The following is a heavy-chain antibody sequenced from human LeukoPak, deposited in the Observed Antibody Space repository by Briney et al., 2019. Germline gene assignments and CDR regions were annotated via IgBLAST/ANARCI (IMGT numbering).Heavy chain of an antibody. CDR2: IYYIGNA. D-gene: IGHD3-3*01. CDR3: ARAARTSIFGVIITPFDY. V-gene: IGHV4-30-4*08. Sequence: PSETLSLTCTVSGGSIGSGDYSWSWVRQPPGKGLEWIGYIYYIGNAYYNPSLKSRVAILIDASKNQFSLKLSSVTAADTAVYSCARAARTSIFGVIITPFDYWGHGTLVTVSS. J-gene: IGHJ4*01. CDR1: GGSIGSGDYS.